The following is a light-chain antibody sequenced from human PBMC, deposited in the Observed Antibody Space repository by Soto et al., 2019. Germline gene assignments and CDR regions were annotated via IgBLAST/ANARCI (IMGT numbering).Light chain of an antibody. Sequence: EIVMTQSPATLSVSPGERATLSCRASQSVSRNLAWYQQKPGQAPRLLIYGASTRATGIPARFSGSGSGTEFTLTISSLQSEDFAVYYCQQYNNWPPYTFGQGNKLEIK. V-gene: IGKV3-15*01. CDR3: QQYNNWPPYT. J-gene: IGKJ2*01. CDR2: GAS. CDR1: QSVSRN.